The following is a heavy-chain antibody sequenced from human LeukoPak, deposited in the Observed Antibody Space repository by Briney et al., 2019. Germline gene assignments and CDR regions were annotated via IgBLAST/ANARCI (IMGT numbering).Heavy chain of an antibody. V-gene: IGHV3-66*04. CDR3: ARHIVATKPLDY. D-gene: IGHD5-12*01. CDR1: LFTVSSNY. CDR2: IYSGDSK. J-gene: IGHJ4*02. Sequence: PGGCLILSFAAPLFTVSSNYMSSVRQTPGKGLEWDSVIYSGDSKYCADSVKGRFTISRDNPKNTLYLQMNSLRAEDTAVYYCARHIVATKPLDYWGQGTLVTVSS.